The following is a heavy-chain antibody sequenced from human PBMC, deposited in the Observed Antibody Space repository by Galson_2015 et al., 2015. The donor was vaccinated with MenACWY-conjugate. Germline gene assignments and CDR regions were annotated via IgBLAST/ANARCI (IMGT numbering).Heavy chain of an antibody. D-gene: IGHD6-25*01. V-gene: IGHV3-30*18. CDR3: AKFYSTGGGDY. J-gene: IGHJ4*02. Sequence: PGKGLEWVAVISFDGSKKYYADSVKGRFTISRDNSNKKLYLQMNSLRAEDTAVYYCAKFYSTGGGDYWGQGTLVTVSS. CDR2: ISFDGSKK.